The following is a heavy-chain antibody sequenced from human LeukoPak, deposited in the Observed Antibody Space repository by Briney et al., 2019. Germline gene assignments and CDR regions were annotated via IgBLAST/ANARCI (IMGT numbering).Heavy chain of an antibody. CDR2: ISRSSSYI. Sequence: GGSLRLSCAASGFTFSSYSMNWVRQAPGKGLEWVSSISRSSSYIYYADSVKGRFTISRDNAKNSLYLQMNSLRAEDTAVYYCARDLRFGELRSGDAFDIWGQGTMVTVSS. D-gene: IGHD3-10*01. V-gene: IGHV3-21*01. CDR1: GFTFSSYS. CDR3: ARDLRFGELRSGDAFDI. J-gene: IGHJ3*02.